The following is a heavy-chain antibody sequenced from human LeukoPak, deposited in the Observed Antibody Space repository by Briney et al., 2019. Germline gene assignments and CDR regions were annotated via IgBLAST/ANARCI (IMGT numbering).Heavy chain of an antibody. D-gene: IGHD6-13*01. CDR3: ARDLIAAAPQYNRFDP. CDR2: INPNSGGT. CDR1: GYTFTGYF. V-gene: IGHV1-2*02. J-gene: IGHJ5*02. Sequence: GASVKVFCKASGYTFTGYFVHWVRQAPGQGLEWMGWINPNSGGTNYAQKFQGRVTMTRDTSINTAYMELSRLRSDDAAVYYCARDLIAAAPQYNRFDPWGQGTLVTVSS.